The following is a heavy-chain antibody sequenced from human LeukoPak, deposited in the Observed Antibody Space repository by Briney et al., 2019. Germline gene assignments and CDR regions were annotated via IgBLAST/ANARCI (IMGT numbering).Heavy chain of an antibody. CDR1: GYTFTSYY. D-gene: IGHD4-17*01. Sequence: ASVTVSCKASGYTFTSYYMHWVRQAPGQGLEWMGIINPSGGSTSYAQKFQGRVTMTRDTSTSTVYMELSSLRSEDTAVYYCARGEGVLTTVTDDDYWGQGTLVTVSS. CDR2: INPSGGST. J-gene: IGHJ4*02. CDR3: ARGEGVLTTVTDDDY. V-gene: IGHV1-46*01.